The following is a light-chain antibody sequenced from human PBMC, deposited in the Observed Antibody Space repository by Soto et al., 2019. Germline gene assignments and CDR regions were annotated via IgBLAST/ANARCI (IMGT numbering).Light chain of an antibody. CDR3: MQGTHWPYT. CDR1: QSLVHSDGNTH. J-gene: IGKJ2*01. CDR2: KVS. Sequence: DVVMTQSPLSLPVTLGQPASISCRSTQSLVHSDGNTHLNWFQQRPGQSPRRLICKVSNRDSGVPDRFSGSASGTDFTLKISRVEAEDVGVYYCMQGTHWPYTFGQWTKLEI. V-gene: IGKV2-30*02.